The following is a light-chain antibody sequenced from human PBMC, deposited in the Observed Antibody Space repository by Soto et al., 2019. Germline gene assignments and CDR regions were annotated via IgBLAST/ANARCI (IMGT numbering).Light chain of an antibody. V-gene: IGLV2-8*01. J-gene: IGLJ3*02. CDR1: SSDVGGYNY. Sequence: QSALTQPPSASGSPGQSVTISCTGTSSDVGGYNYVSWYQQYPGRAPKLMIYEVTKRPSGVPDRFSGSKSGNPASLTVSGLQAEDDADYSCSSYAASYNSYLVFGGGTQQTL. CDR2: EVT. CDR3: SSYAASYNSYLV.